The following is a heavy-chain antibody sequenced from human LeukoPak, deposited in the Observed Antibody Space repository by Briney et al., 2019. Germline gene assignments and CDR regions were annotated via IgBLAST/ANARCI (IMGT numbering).Heavy chain of an antibody. J-gene: IGHJ4*02. Sequence: PGRSLRLSCAASGFTFSSYAMSWVRQAPGKGLEWVSTISGSGGSTYYADSVKGRFTISRDNSKSTLYLQMNSLRAEDTAVYYCAKEYSSSWYYFDYWGQGTLVTVSS. V-gene: IGHV3-23*01. D-gene: IGHD6-13*01. CDR2: ISGSGGST. CDR1: GFTFSSYA. CDR3: AKEYSSSWYYFDY.